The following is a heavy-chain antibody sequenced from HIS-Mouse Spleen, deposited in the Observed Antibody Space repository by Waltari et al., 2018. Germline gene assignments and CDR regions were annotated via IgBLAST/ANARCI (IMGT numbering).Heavy chain of an antibody. CDR2: IYYSGGP. CDR3: AREIPYSSSWYDWYFDL. J-gene: IGHJ2*01. Sequence: QLQLQESGPGLVKPSETLSLTCTVSGGSISSSSYYWGWIRQPPGKGLEWSGSIYYSGGPYYNPSLKSRVTISVDTSKNQFSLKLSSVTAADTAVYYCAREIPYSSSWYDWYFDLWGRGTLVTVSS. CDR1: GGSISSSSYY. V-gene: IGHV4-39*07. D-gene: IGHD6-13*01.